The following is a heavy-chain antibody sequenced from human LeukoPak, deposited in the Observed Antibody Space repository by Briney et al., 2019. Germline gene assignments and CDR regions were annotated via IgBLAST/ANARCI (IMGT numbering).Heavy chain of an antibody. CDR1: GGSFSGYY. CDR3: ARGGRWNYGWFDP. D-gene: IGHD1-7*01. J-gene: IGHJ5*02. Sequence: PSXTLSLTCAVYGGSFSGYYWSWIRQPPGKGLEWIGEINHSGSTNYNPSLKSRVTISVDTSKNQFSLKLSSVTAADTAVYYCARGGRWNYGWFDPWGQGTLVTVSS. V-gene: IGHV4-34*01. CDR2: INHSGST.